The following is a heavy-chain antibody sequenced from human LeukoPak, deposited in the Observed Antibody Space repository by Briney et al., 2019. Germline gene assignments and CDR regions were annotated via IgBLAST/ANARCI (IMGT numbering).Heavy chain of an antibody. D-gene: IGHD5-12*01. Sequence: GRSLRLSYAASGFTFSSYAMHWVRQAPGNGLEWVAVISYDGSNKYYADSVKGRFTISRDNSKNTLYLQMNSLRAEDTAVYYCARVMISVATIFDYWGQGTLVTVSS. CDR3: ARVMISVATIFDY. V-gene: IGHV3-30*01. CDR2: ISYDGSNK. CDR1: GFTFSSYA. J-gene: IGHJ4*02.